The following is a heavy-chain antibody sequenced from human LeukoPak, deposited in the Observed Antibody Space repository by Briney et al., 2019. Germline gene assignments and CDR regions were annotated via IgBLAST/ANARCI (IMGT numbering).Heavy chain of an antibody. J-gene: IGHJ4*02. Sequence: GGSRRLSCAASGFASSSYALNWVRRAPGKGLEWVATVSGSGDRMYHADSVKGRFTIPRDNSKNTIYLQMNSLRAEDTALYYCAKAAAAPGFDFWGQGTLVTVSS. CDR3: AKAAAAPGFDF. V-gene: IGHV3-23*01. CDR2: VSGSGDRM. CDR1: GFASSSYA. D-gene: IGHD6-13*01.